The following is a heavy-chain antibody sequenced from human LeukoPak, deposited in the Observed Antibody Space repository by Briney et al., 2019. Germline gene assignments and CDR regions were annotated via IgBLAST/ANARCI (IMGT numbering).Heavy chain of an antibody. J-gene: IGHJ4*02. Sequence: SVKVSCXASGGTFSSYTISWVRQAPGQGLVWMGRIIPILGIANYAQKFQGRVTITADKSTSTAYMELSSLRSDDTAVYYCARGRPWSGYYDFDYWGQGTLVTVSS. D-gene: IGHD3-3*01. CDR3: ARGRPWSGYYDFDY. V-gene: IGHV1-69*02. CDR2: IIPILGIA. CDR1: GGTFSSYT.